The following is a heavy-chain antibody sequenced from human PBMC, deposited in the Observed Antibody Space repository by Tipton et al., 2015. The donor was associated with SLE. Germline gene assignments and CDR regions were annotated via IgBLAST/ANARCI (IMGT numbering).Heavy chain of an antibody. J-gene: IGHJ4*02. CDR2: IYHTGST. CDR3: ASRRGYGDYRWYGFDY. Sequence: SLRLSCAGYGGSISTRNWWSWIRQPPGKGLEWIGSIYHTGSTYQNPSLKSRVTISVDTSNNQFSLKLNSVTAADTAVYYCASRRGYGDYRWYGFDYWGQGSLLTVSS. V-gene: IGHV4-4*02. CDR1: GGSISTRNW. D-gene: IGHD4-17*01.